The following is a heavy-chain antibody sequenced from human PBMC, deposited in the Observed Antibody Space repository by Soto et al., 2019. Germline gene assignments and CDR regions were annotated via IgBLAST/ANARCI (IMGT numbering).Heavy chain of an antibody. J-gene: IGHJ6*03. CDR3: AKGRGTNYYYHMDV. Sequence: EVQLLESGGGLVQPGGSLRLSCAASGFTFNHYAISWVRQAPGKGLEWVSTITGSGDSAYYADSVKGRFIISRDNSKNTLYMQMHSLGAEDSAIYYCAKGRGTNYYYHMDVWGGGTTVTVSS. D-gene: IGHD1-26*01. CDR1: GFTFNHYA. CDR2: ITGSGDSA. V-gene: IGHV3-23*01.